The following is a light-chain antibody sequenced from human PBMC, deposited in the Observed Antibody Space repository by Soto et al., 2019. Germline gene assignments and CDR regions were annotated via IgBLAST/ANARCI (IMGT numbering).Light chain of an antibody. J-gene: IGKJ2*01. Sequence: DIQMTQSPSSLSASVGDRVTITCRASETIRSYLNWYQQRPGKAPNLLIYAASRLQSGVPSRFSGSGSGTDFTLTISSLQPEDFATYYCQQYNSFSTFGQGTKLEIK. V-gene: IGKV1-39*01. CDR2: AAS. CDR3: QQYNSFST. CDR1: ETIRSY.